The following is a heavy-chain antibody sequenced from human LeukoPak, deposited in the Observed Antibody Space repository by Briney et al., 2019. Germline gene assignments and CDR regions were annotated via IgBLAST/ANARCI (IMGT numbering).Heavy chain of an antibody. Sequence: GGSLRLSCAASGFTFYDYGMSWVRHAPGKGLEWVGLIRSNTFGGTTEYAASVKGRFTISRDDSKSIAYLQMNSLKTEYTAVYYCTRVRGIEYFDYWGQGTLVTVSS. CDR2: IRSNTFGGTT. J-gene: IGHJ4*02. CDR3: TRVRGIEYFDY. CDR1: GFTFYDYG. V-gene: IGHV3-49*04. D-gene: IGHD3-10*01.